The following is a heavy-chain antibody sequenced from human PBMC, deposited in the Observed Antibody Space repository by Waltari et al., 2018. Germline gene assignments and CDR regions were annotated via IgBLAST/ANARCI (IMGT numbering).Heavy chain of an antibody. J-gene: IGHJ6*03. CDR3: AREGAARPRGYMDV. V-gene: IGHV1-8*03. Sequence: QVQLVQSGAEVKKPGASVKVSCKASGYTFTSYDINWVRQATGQGLEWMGWMNPNSGNTGYAQKFQGRVTITADESTSTAYMELSSLRSEDTAVYYCAREGAARPRGYMDVWGKGTTVTVSS. CDR1: GYTFTSYD. D-gene: IGHD6-6*01. CDR2: MNPNSGNT.